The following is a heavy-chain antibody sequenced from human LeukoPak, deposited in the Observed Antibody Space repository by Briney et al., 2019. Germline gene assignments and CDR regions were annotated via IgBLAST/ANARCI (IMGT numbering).Heavy chain of an antibody. Sequence: GGSLRLSCAASGFTFSAYWMSWVRQAPGKGLEWVANIKRDGSEKYYVDSVKGRFTISRDNAKNSLYLQMNSLRAEDTAVYYCARDLSKYDFWSGYHQYYFDYWGQGTLVTVSS. J-gene: IGHJ4*02. CDR1: GFTFSAYW. CDR3: ARDLSKYDFWSGYHQYYFDY. CDR2: IKRDGSEK. D-gene: IGHD3-3*01. V-gene: IGHV3-7*01.